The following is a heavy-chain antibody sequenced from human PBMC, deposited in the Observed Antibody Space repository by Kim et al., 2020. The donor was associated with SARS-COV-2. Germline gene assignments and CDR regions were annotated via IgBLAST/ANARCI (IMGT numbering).Heavy chain of an antibody. V-gene: IGHV3-30-3*01. Sequence: GGSLRLSCAASGFTFSSYAMHWVRQAPGKGLEWVAVISYDGSNKYYADSVKGRFTISRDNSKNTLYLQMNSLRAEDTAVYYCARGTVVVGATRGNAFDIWGQGRMVTVSS. CDR1: GFTFSSYA. CDR2: ISYDGSNK. J-gene: IGHJ3*02. D-gene: IGHD1-26*01. CDR3: ARGTVVVGATRGNAFDI.